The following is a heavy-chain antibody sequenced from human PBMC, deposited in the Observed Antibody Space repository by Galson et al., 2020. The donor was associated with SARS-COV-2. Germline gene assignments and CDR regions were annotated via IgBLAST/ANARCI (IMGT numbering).Heavy chain of an antibody. Sequence: GGSLRLSCAASGFTFSSYAMHWVRQAPGKGLEWVAVISYDGSNKYYADSVKGRFTISRDNSKNTLYLQMNSLRAEDTAVYYCAREGLYGGNDVFDYWGQGTLVTVSS. CDR3: AREGLYGGNDVFDY. D-gene: IGHD4-17*01. CDR2: ISYDGSNK. V-gene: IGHV3-30*04. J-gene: IGHJ4*02. CDR1: GFTFSSYA.